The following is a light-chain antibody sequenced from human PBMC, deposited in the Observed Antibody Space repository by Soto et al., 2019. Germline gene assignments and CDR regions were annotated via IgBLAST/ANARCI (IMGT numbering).Light chain of an antibody. CDR2: EVT. CDR3: SSYTSRSTLV. V-gene: IGLV2-14*01. Sequence: QSALTQPASVSGSPGQSITISCTGTSSDVGGYNHVSWYQQHPGKAPKLMIYEVTNRPSGVSNRFSGSKSGNTASLTISGLQAEDEADYYCSSYTSRSTLVFGTGTKVTVL. CDR1: SSDVGGYNH. J-gene: IGLJ1*01.